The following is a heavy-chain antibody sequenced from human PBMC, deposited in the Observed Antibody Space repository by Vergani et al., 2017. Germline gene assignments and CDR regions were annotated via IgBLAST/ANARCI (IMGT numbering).Heavy chain of an antibody. J-gene: IGHJ4*02. Sequence: QVQLVQSGAEVKKPGASVKVSCKASGYTFTDYFMHWVRQAPGQGLEWMGWINPNSGGTNYAQKFQGRVTMTWDTSISTAYMELSNLRSDDTAVHYCARVGTSSNRDYFDYWGQGTLVTVSS. CDR1: GYTFTDYF. CDR3: ARVGTSSNRDYFDY. D-gene: IGHD2-2*01. V-gene: IGHV1-2*02. CDR2: INPNSGGT.